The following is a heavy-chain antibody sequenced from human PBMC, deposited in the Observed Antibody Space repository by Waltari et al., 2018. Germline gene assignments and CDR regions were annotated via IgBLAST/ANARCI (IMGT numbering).Heavy chain of an antibody. J-gene: IGHJ4*02. V-gene: IGHV5-51*01. CDR2: IFPGDSDT. Sequence: EVQLVQSGAEVKKTGESLKIYCRASGDNFSVYCIGWVRQMPGKGLEWMGTIFPGDSDTRYSPSFQGQVTMSADKSVSTAYLQWSSLKASDTAIYYCSRHFRSGGHWGRVEFRGQGTLVTVSS. CDR3: SRHFRSGGHWGRVEF. CDR1: GDNFSVYC. D-gene: IGHD2-15*01.